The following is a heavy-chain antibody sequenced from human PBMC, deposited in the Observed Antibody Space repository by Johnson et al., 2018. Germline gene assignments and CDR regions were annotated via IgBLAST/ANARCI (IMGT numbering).Heavy chain of an antibody. J-gene: IGHJ3*02. CDR3: ARDRESYYDISAYYKNRPYAFDI. D-gene: IGHD3-22*01. CDR1: GVSVSSLNW. Sequence: QVQLQESGPGLVKPSGTLSLTCSVSGVSVSSLNWWNWVRQPPGKGLEWIGEVFHSGSDKYNPSLKSRVAFSIDQSKDQFPLTLTSATAADTADYYCARDRESYYDISAYYKNRPYAFDIWGQGTMVTISS. CDR2: VFHSGSD. V-gene: IGHV4-4*02.